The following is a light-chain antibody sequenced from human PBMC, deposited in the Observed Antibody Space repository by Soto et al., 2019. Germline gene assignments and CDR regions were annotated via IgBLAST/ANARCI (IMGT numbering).Light chain of an antibody. V-gene: IGKV3-11*01. Sequence: EIVLTQSPATLSLSPGERATLSCRASQSVSSYLAWYQQKPGQAPRLLTYDAYNRATGITARFSGSGSGTDFTLTISSLEPEDFAVYYGQQRSNWEVYTLGQGTKLEIK. CDR1: QSVSSY. CDR3: QQRSNWEVYT. J-gene: IGKJ2*01. CDR2: DAY.